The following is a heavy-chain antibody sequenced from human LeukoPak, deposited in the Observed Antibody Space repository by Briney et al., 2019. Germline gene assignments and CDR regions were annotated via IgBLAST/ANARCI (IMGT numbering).Heavy chain of an antibody. D-gene: IGHD6-19*01. J-gene: IGHJ1*01. V-gene: IGHV1-3*04. CDR3: SRGGPVAGTHKYFQH. Sequence: ASVKVSCKASGYTFTNYAMHWVRQAPGQRLEWMGWINTDNGNTKYLQKFQGRVTITRDTSASTAYMELSSLRSEDTAVYYCSRGGPVAGTHKYFQHWGQGTLVTVSS. CDR1: GYTFTNYA. CDR2: INTDNGNT.